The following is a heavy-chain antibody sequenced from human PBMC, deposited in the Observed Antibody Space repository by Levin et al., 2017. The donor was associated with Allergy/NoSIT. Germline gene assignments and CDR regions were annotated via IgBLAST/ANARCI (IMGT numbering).Heavy chain of an antibody. Sequence: SETLSLTCAVYGGSFSGYYWSWIRQPPGKGLEWIGYIYYSGSTNYNPSLKSRVTISVDTSKNQFSLKLSSVTAADTAVYYCASSSIAARLSYYYYYMDVWGKGTTVTVSS. CDR3: ASSSIAARLSYYYYYMDV. CDR2: IYYSGST. CDR1: GGSFSGYY. D-gene: IGHD6-6*01. J-gene: IGHJ6*03. V-gene: IGHV4-59*01.